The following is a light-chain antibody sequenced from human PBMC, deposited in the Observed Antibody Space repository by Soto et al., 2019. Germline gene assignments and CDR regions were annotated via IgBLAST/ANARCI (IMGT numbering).Light chain of an antibody. CDR1: QSVSSY. CDR2: GAS. V-gene: IGKV3-20*01. J-gene: IGKJ1*01. Sequence: EIVLTQSPGTLSLSPGERATLSCRASQSVSSYLAWYPQKPGQAPRLLIYGASSRATGIPDRFSGSGSGTDFTLTISRLEPEDLAVYYCQQYVSQSRTFGKGTKVEIK. CDR3: QQYVSQSRT.